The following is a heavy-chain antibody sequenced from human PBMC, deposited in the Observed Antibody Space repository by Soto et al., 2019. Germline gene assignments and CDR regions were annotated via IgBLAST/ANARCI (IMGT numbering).Heavy chain of an antibody. CDR1: GFTFSSYS. D-gene: IGHD3-10*01. V-gene: IGHV3-23*01. Sequence: EVQLLESGGGLVQPGGSLRLSCAASGFTFSSYSMSWVRQAPGKGLEWVSAISGSGGSTYYADSVKGRFTISRDNSKNTLYLQMNSLRAEDTAVYYCAPHLWFGELYYWGQGTLVTVSS. CDR3: APHLWFGELYY. CDR2: ISGSGGST. J-gene: IGHJ4*02.